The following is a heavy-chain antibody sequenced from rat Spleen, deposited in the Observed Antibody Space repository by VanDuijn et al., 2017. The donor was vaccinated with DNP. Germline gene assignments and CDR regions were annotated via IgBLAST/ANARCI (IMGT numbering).Heavy chain of an antibody. V-gene: IGHV5-58*01. CDR3: AKDKWYYAMDA. J-gene: IGHJ4*01. D-gene: IGHD3-1*01. CDR1: GFTFSSFW. CDR2: INPDGDNT. Sequence: EVQVVETGGGLVQPGKSLKVSCVASGFTFSSFWMFWIRQAPGKGLEWVASINPDGDNTDYPDSVKGRFTISRDNSENTVYLQMNSLRSEDSATYYCAKDKWYYAMDAWGQGTSVTVSS.